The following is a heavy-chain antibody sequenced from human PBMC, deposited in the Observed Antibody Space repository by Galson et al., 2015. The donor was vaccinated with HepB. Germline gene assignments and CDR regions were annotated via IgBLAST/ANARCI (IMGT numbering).Heavy chain of an antibody. CDR1: GFTFSSYG. CDR2: ISYDGSNK. Sequence: SLRLSCAASGFTFSSYGMHWVRQAPGKGLEWVAVISYDGSNKYYADSVKGRFTISRDNSKNTLYLQMNSLRAEDTAVYYCAKEARQLVKPYYFDYWGQGTLVTVSS. CDR3: AKEARQLVKPYYFDY. V-gene: IGHV3-30*18. D-gene: IGHD6-13*01. J-gene: IGHJ4*02.